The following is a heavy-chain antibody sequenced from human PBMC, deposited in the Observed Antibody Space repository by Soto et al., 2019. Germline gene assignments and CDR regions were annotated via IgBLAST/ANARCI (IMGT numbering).Heavy chain of an antibody. J-gene: IGHJ4*01. D-gene: IGHD6-19*01. CDR1: GLTFNNYG. CDR2: ISSDGNTK. CDR3: AKEIAVAGDFDY. Sequence: PGGSMRLSCVASGLTFNNYGIHWVRQAPGKGLEWVTAISSDGNTKYYADSVKGRFTISRDNSKNTLYLQMDSLRPEDTAVYYCAKEIAVAGDFDYWGHGTLVTVSS. V-gene: IGHV3-30*18.